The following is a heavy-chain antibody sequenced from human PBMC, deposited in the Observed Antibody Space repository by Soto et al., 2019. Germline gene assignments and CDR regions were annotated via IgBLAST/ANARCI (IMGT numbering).Heavy chain of an antibody. V-gene: IGHV1-58*01. CDR2: IVVGSGNT. D-gene: IGHD3-22*01. J-gene: IGHJ4*02. Sequence: GASVKVSCKASGFTFTTSAVQWVRQARGQRLEWIGWIVVGSGNTKYSQKFQERVTITRDMSTGTAYMELSGLRSEDTAVYYCAAVRDSSAYYFAYWGQGTLVTVSS. CDR1: GFTFTTSA. CDR3: AAVRDSSAYYFAY.